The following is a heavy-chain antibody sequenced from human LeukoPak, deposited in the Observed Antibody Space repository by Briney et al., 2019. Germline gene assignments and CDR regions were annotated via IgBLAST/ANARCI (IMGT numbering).Heavy chain of an antibody. J-gene: IGHJ4*02. Sequence: GGSLRLSCAASGFTFSSDSMNWVRQAPGKGLEWVSSISSSSSYIYYADSVKGRFTISRDNAKNSLYLQMNSLRAEDTAVYYCARVSRYSSGSFDYWGQGTLVTVSS. CDR3: ARVSRYSSGSFDY. CDR1: GFTFSSDS. D-gene: IGHD6-19*01. CDR2: ISSSSSYI. V-gene: IGHV3-21*01.